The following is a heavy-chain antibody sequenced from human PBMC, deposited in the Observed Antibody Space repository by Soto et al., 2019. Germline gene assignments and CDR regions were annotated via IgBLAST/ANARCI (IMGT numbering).Heavy chain of an antibody. J-gene: IGHJ4*02. CDR1: GFTFSIYA. CDR3: AKGGLLTGVAYFDY. V-gene: IGHV3-23*01. Sequence: EVRLLESGGGLVQPGGCLRLSCAASGFTFSIYAMRWVRQAPGKGLEWVSTVSGRGDTTYYADSVKGRFNTSRDNSKNTLSLQMNSLRAEDTAVYYCAKGGLLTGVAYFDYWGQGTLVTVSS. D-gene: IGHD7-27*01. CDR2: VSGRGDTT.